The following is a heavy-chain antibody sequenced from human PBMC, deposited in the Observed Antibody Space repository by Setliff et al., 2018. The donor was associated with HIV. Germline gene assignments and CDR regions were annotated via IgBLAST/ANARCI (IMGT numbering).Heavy chain of an antibody. Sequence: SETLSLTCSVSGGSIRSSDYYWGWIRKTPGKGLEWIGTIHYSGGTSYNPSLKSRVTFSMEGSQNQFSLKVRSVTAADSAIYYCARNAGYSSSWYVYWGQGVLVTVSS. CDR3: ARNAGYSSSWYVY. CDR1: GGSIRSSDYY. V-gene: IGHV4-39*07. D-gene: IGHD6-13*01. J-gene: IGHJ4*02. CDR2: IHYSGGT.